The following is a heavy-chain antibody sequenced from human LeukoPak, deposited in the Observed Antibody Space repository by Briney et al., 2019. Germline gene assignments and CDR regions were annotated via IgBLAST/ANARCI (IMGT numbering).Heavy chain of an antibody. CDR3: ARYGFYYYYGMDV. D-gene: IGHD3-10*01. CDR2: IYPGDSDT. CDR1: GYSFTSYW. V-gene: IGHV5-51*01. J-gene: IGHJ6*02. Sequence: GESLKISCKGSGYSFTSYWIGWVRQMPGEGLEWMGIIYPGDSDTRYSPSFEGQVTISADKSISTAYLQWSSLKASDTAMYYCARYGFYYYYGMDVWGQGTTVTVSS.